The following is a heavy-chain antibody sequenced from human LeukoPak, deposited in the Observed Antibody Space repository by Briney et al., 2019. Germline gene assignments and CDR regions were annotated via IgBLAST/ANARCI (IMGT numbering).Heavy chain of an antibody. Sequence: GGSLRLSCAASGFSFSNYGIHWVRQAPGKGLEWVAFIRYDGTEEYYSDSVKGRFTISRDNSKNTLYLQMNSLRAEDTAVYYCAARRRDGYNHDAFDIWGQGTMVAVSS. CDR2: IRYDGTEE. D-gene: IGHD5-24*01. CDR3: AARRRDGYNHDAFDI. CDR1: GFSFSNYG. J-gene: IGHJ3*02. V-gene: IGHV3-30*02.